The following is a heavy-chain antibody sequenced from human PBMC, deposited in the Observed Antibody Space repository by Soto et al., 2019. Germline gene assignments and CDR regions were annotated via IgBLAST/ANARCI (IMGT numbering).Heavy chain of an antibody. CDR1: GGWLFRDE. J-gene: IGHJ5*02. D-gene: IGHD5-12*01. Sequence: SDTMEIGCTVSGGWLFRDEGTWIRQPAGGGLEWIGRINSDGNTNYSPSLKSRVTMSVDPSRKHFSLNLTSVTAADTASYFCARARRLENWFDPWGPGIQVTVS. CDR3: ARARRLENWFDP. V-gene: IGHV4-4*07. CDR2: INSDGNT.